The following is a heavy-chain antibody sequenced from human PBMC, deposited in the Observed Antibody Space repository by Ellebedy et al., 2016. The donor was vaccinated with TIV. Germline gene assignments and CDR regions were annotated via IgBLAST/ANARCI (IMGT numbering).Heavy chain of an antibody. CDR2: IYWDDDK. CDR1: GFSLASSGEG. CDR3: VHKSFFVNVDGQIGSFNF. D-gene: IGHD3-3*01. V-gene: IGHV2-5*02. J-gene: IGHJ4*02. Sequence: SGPTLVKPTQTLTLTCTFSGFSLASSGEGVGWIRQPPGKALEWLALIYWDDDKRYRPSLRSRLTITKDTSKNQVVLTMTNMDPVDTATYYCVHKSFFVNVDGQIGSFNFWGQGSLVTVSS.